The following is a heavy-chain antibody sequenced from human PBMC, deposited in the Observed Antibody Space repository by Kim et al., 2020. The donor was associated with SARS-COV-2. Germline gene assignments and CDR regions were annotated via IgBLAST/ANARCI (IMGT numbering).Heavy chain of an antibody. CDR2: ISAYNGNT. CDR3: ARDLRRSYSYYYYGMDV. CDR1: GYTFTSYG. Sequence: ASVKVSCKASGYTFTSYGISWVRQAPGQGLEWMGWISAYNGNTNYAQKLQGRVTMTTDTSTSTAYMELRSLRSDDTAVYYCARDLRRSYSYYYYGMDVWGQGTTVTVSS. V-gene: IGHV1-18*01. D-gene: IGHD1-26*01. J-gene: IGHJ6*02.